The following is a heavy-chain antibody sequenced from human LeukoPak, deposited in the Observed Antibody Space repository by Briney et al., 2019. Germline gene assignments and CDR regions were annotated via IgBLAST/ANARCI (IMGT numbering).Heavy chain of an antibody. CDR2: ISYDGSNK. Sequence: GGSLRLSCAASGFTFNNYAMSWVRQAPGKGLEWVALISYDGSNKYYADSVKGRFTISRDNSKNTLYLQMNSLRAEDTAVYYCARDPFPNDFWSGYPDYWGQGTLVTVSS. J-gene: IGHJ4*02. CDR3: ARDPFPNDFWSGYPDY. V-gene: IGHV3-30-3*01. CDR1: GFTFNNYA. D-gene: IGHD3-3*01.